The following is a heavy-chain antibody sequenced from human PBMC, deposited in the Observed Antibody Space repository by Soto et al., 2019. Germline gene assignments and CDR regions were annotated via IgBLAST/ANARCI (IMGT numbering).Heavy chain of an antibody. J-gene: IGHJ4*02. CDR1: GYTFSNYG. CDR3: ARISFPENSVYRHFDF. Sequence: ASVKVSCKTSGYTFSNYGISWVRQAPGQGLEWMGWISGYSGNTNYAQNLQGRVTMTTDTSTSTAYMDLRSLRSDDTAVYYCARISFPENSVYRHFDFWGQGTLVTVSS. CDR2: ISGYSGNT. D-gene: IGHD4-4*01. V-gene: IGHV1-18*01.